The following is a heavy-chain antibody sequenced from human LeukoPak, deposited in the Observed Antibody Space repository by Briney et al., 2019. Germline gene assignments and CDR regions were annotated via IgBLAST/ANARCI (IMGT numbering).Heavy chain of an antibody. J-gene: IGHJ5*02. D-gene: IGHD1-26*01. CDR2: ISSSSSYI. CDR1: GFTFSSYE. V-gene: IGHV3-21*05. CDR3: ARDSLVGAISS. Sequence: PGGSLRLSCAASGFTFSSYEMNWVRQAPGKGLEWVSYISSSSSYIYYADSVKGRFTISRDNAKNSLYLQMNSLRAEDTAVYYCARDSLVGAISSWGQGTLVTVSS.